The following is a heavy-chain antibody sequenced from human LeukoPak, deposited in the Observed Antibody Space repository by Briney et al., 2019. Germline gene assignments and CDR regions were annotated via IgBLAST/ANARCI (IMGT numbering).Heavy chain of an antibody. CDR2: ITGSGGTT. D-gene: IGHD4-23*01. J-gene: IGHJ4*02. CDR1: GFSFSSYG. Sequence: GGSLRLSCAASGFSFSSYGMSWVRQAPGKGLEWISAITGSGGTTYYADSVEGRFTISRDNSKNTLYLQMNSLRAEDTAVYYCAKLLSNSGRFLYWGQGTLVTVSS. V-gene: IGHV3-23*01. CDR3: AKLLSNSGRFLY.